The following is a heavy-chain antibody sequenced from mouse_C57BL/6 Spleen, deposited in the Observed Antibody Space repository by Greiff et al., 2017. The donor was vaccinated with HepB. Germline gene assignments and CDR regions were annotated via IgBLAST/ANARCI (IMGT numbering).Heavy chain of an antibody. D-gene: IGHD4-1*01. J-gene: IGHJ1*03. CDR2: INSDGGST. CDR1: EYEFPSHD. Sequence: EVQGVESGGGLVQPGESLKLSCESNEYEFPSHDMSWVRKTPEKRLELVAAINSDGGSTYYPDTMERRFIISRDNTKKTLYLHMSSRRYEDTALYYCARRTGNWYFDVWGTGTAVTVSS. V-gene: IGHV5-2*01. CDR3: ARRTGNWYFDV.